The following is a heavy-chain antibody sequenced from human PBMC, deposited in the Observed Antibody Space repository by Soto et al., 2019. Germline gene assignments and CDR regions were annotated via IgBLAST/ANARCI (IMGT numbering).Heavy chain of an antibody. Sequence: QVTLKEYGPVLVKPTETLTLTCTVSGFSLRNESMCVSWIRQRPGKAIERLARIFPNDAKSSTTSLKSRCTIAKHTSKGEVVLTMANMDPVDTATYHCARIRYGDCVQGYFDLWCRGSLVTVSS. CDR2: IFPNDAK. J-gene: IGHJ2*01. CDR1: GFSLRNESMC. V-gene: IGHV2-26*01. CDR3: ARIRYGDCVQGYFDL. D-gene: IGHD4-17*01.